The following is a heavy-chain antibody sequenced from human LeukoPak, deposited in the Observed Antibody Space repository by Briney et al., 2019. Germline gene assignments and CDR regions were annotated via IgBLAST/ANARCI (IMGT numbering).Heavy chain of an antibody. CDR1: GFTFSSYS. CDR3: ARDTRAYGGYSG. D-gene: IGHD4-17*01. V-gene: IGHV3-21*01. CDR2: ISSSSSYI. J-gene: IGHJ4*02. Sequence: GGSLRLSCAASGFTFSSYSMNWVRQAPGKGLEWVSSISSSSSYIYYADSVKGRFTISRDNAKNSLYLQMNSLRAEDTAVYYCARDTRAYGGYSGWGQGTLVTVSS.